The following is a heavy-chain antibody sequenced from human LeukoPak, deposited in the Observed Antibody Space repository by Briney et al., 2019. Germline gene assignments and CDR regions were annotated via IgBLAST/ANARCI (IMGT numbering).Heavy chain of an antibody. Sequence: PGESLKISCKGSGYSFTSYWIGWVRQMPGKGLEWMGIIYPGDSDTRYSPSFQGQVTISADKSISTAYLQWSSPKASDTAMYYCASRPYDSSGYYFPFDYWGQGTLVTVSS. CDR1: GYSFTSYW. J-gene: IGHJ4*02. D-gene: IGHD3-22*01. CDR2: IYPGDSDT. V-gene: IGHV5-51*01. CDR3: ASRPYDSSGYYFPFDY.